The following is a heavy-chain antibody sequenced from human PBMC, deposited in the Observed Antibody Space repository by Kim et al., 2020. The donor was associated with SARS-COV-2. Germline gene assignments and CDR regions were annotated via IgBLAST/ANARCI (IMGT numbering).Heavy chain of an antibody. D-gene: IGHD3-10*01. CDR2: IYSGGST. Sequence: GGSLRLSCAASGFTVSSNYMSWVRQAPGKGLEWVSVIYSGGSTYYADSVKGRFTISRDNSKNTLYLQMNSLRAEDTAVYYCAREAVLWFGDSYYYYYGMDVWGQGTTVTVSS. J-gene: IGHJ6*02. CDR3: AREAVLWFGDSYYYYYGMDV. V-gene: IGHV3-66*01. CDR1: GFTVSSNY.